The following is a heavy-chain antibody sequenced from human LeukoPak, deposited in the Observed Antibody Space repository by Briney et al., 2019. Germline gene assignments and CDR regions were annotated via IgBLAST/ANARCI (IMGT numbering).Heavy chain of an antibody. CDR3: ARVRAADFDY. CDR2: IYHSGIT. D-gene: IGHD6-13*01. J-gene: IGHJ4*02. V-gene: IGHV4-38-2*02. CDR1: GYSISSGYY. Sequence: SETLSLTCTVSGYSISSGYYWGWIRQPPGKGLEWIGSIYHSGITYYNPSLKSRVTISLDTSKNQFSLNLSSVTAADTAVYYCARVRAADFDYWGQGTLVTASS.